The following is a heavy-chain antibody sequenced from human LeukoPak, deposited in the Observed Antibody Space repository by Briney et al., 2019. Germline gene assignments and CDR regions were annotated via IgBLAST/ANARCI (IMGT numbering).Heavy chain of an antibody. D-gene: IGHD3-10*01. CDR3: ATLTVRGVINI. V-gene: IGHV3-15*01. Sequence: PGGSLRLSCAASGFTFSNTWMNWVRQAPGKGLEWVGRIQSKTDGGTTEYAAAVKGRFTISRDDSKTTLYLQMNSLKTEDTAVYCCATLTVRGVINIWGQGTLVTVSS. CDR1: GFTFSNTW. J-gene: IGHJ4*02. CDR2: IQSKTDGGTT.